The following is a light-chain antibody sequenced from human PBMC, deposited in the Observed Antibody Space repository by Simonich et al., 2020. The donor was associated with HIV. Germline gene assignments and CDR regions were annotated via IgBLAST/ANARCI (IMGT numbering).Light chain of an antibody. CDR2: ENS. J-gene: IGLJ3*02. CDR1: SDNVGSYS. V-gene: IGLV1-44*01. CDR3: STWDYTLSARV. Sequence: QSALTQEVSVSGTVGQKVTLSCSGNSDNVGSYSVAWYQQISHGAPKTVMSENSLPSGIPDRFSGSKSGTTASLTISGLQPEDEASYYCSTWDYTLSARVFGGGTTLTVL.